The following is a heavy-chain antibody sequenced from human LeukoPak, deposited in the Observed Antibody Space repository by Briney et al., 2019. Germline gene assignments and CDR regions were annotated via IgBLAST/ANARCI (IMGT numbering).Heavy chain of an antibody. V-gene: IGHV4-34*01. Sequence: SETLSLTCAVYGGSFSGYYWSWIRQPPGKGLEWIGEINHSGSTNYNPSLKSRVTISVDTSKNQFSLKLSSVTAADTAVYYCARAELYSGYDRFGYWGQGTLVTVSS. CDR2: INHSGST. J-gene: IGHJ4*02. CDR1: GGSFSGYY. D-gene: IGHD5-12*01. CDR3: ARAELYSGYDRFGY.